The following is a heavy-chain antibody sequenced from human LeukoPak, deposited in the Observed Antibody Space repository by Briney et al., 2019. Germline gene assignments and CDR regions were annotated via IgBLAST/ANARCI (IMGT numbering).Heavy chain of an antibody. D-gene: IGHD3-10*01. V-gene: IGHV3-30-3*01. Sequence: PGRSLRLSCAASGFTFSSYAMHWVRQAPGKGLEWVAVISYDGNNKYYADSVKGRFTISRDNSKNTLYLQMNSLRAEDTAVYYCAREYGPRLWFGEDDALDIWGQGTMVTVSS. J-gene: IGHJ3*02. CDR3: AREYGPRLWFGEDDALDI. CDR2: ISYDGNNK. CDR1: GFTFSSYA.